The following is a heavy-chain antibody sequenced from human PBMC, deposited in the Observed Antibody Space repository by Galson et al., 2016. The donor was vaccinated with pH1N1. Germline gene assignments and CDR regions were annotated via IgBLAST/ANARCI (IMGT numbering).Heavy chain of an antibody. CDR2: IKEDGSEK. CDR3: ARRYFDY. Sequence: SLRLSCAASEFLVSDRFMSWVRQAPGKGLEWVANIKEDGSEKYYVDSVKGRFTISRDNAKNSLYLQMNSLRAEDTAVYYCARRYFDYWGQGTLVTVSS. CDR1: EFLVSDRF. V-gene: IGHV3-7*01. J-gene: IGHJ4*02.